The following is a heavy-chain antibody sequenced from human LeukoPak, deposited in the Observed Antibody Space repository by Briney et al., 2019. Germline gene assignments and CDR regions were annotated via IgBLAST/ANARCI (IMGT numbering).Heavy chain of an antibody. CDR2: IYTSGST. CDR3: ARDGEPYSSSWYGLINYYYYYGMDV. J-gene: IGHJ6*02. Sequence: SETLSLTCTVSGGSISSYYWSWIRQPAGKGLEWIGRIYTSGSTNYNPSLKSRVTMSVDTSKNQFSLKLSSVTAADTAVYYCARDGEPYSSSWYGLINYYYYYGMDVWGQGTTVTVSS. D-gene: IGHD6-13*01. CDR1: GGSISSYY. V-gene: IGHV4-4*07.